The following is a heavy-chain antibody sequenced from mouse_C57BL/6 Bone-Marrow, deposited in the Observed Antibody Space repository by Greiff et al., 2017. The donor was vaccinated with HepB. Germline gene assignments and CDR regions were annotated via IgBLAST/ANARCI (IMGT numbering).Heavy chain of an antibody. J-gene: IGHJ4*01. CDR1: GYSITSGYY. D-gene: IGHD1-1*01. V-gene: IGHV3-6*01. CDR3: ARDSTITTVVDAMDY. CDR2: ISYDGSN. Sequence: EVQLQESGPGLVKPSQSLSLTCSVTGYSITSGYYWNWIRQFPGNKLEWMGYISYDGSNNYNPSLKNRISITRDTSKNQFFLKLNSVTTEDTATYYCARDSTITTVVDAMDYWGQGTSVTVSS.